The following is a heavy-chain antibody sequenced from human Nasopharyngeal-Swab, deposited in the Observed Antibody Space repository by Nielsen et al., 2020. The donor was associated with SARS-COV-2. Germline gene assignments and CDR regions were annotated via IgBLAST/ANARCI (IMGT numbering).Heavy chain of an antibody. V-gene: IGHV4-34*01. CDR3: ARGEVLRFLEWSSAGGMDV. CDR2: INHSGST. J-gene: IGHJ6*02. D-gene: IGHD3-3*01. Sequence: ESLKISCAASGFTFSSYAMSWVRQAPGKGLEWIGEINHSGSTNYNPSLKSRATISLDMSKNQFPLNLSSVTAADTAVYYCARGEVLRFLEWSSAGGMDVWGQGTTVTVSS. CDR1: GFTFSSYA.